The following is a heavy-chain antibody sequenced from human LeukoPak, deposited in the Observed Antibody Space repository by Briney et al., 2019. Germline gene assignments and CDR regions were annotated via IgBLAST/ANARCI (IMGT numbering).Heavy chain of an antibody. J-gene: IGHJ6*03. CDR1: GFTFTDYE. Sequence: GGSLRLSCVATGFTFTDYEINWVRQAPGKGLEWVAHISTNGDVINYANSVKGRFTISRDNSKNTLYLQMNSLRAEDTAIYYCAKNGDRGAYCTGGTCYPYFYYYMDVWGKGTTVTI. CDR3: AKNGDRGAYCTGGTCYPYFYYYMDV. CDR2: ISTNGDVI. D-gene: IGHD2-15*01. V-gene: IGHV3-23*01.